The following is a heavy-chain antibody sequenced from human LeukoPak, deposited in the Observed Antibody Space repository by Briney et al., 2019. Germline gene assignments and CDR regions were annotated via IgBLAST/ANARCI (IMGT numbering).Heavy chain of an antibody. J-gene: IGHJ6*02. D-gene: IGHD3-22*01. CDR1: GYTFIDYY. V-gene: IGHV1-46*01. CDR2: INPSTGRT. Sequence: ASVKVSCKASGYTFIDYYMHWVRQAPGQGLEWMGFINPSTGRTAYAQKFQHTITVTRDTSASTAYMELSSLRSEDTAVYYCARDKEGHYYDSSGYSPPYYYGMDVWGQGTTVTVSS. CDR3: ARDKEGHYYDSSGYSPPYYYGMDV.